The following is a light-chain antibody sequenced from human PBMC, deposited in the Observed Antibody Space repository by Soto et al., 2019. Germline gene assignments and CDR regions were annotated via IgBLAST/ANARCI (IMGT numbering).Light chain of an antibody. V-gene: IGKV1-39*01. CDR2: GAS. CDR1: QIISSF. CDR3: QQSYSTPYT. J-gene: IGKJ2*01. Sequence: DIQMTQSPSSLSASVGDRVTITCRASQIISSFLKWYQQEPGKAPKLLIYGASSLPRGVPSRFSGGGSGTDFTLTIGSLQPEDFATYYCQQSYSTPYTFGQGTELEIK.